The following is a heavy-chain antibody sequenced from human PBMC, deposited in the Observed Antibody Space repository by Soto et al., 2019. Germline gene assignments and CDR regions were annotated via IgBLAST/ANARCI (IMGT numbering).Heavy chain of an antibody. J-gene: IGHJ2*01. CDR3: ATTETTTVVTPFWYFDL. D-gene: IGHD4-17*01. CDR1: GGTFSSYA. CDR2: IIPIFGTA. V-gene: IGHV1-69*06. Sequence: ASVKVSCKVSGGTFSSYAISWVRQAPGQGLEWMGGIIPIFGTANYAQKFQGRVTITADKSTSTAYMELSSLRSEDTAVYYCATTETTTVVTPFWYFDLSGSGPLFTGSS.